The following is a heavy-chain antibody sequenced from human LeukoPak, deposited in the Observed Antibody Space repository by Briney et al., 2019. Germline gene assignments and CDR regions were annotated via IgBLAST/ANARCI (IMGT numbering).Heavy chain of an antibody. CDR2: IRSKANSYAT. J-gene: IGHJ4*02. CDR1: GFTFSGSA. D-gene: IGHD6-19*01. Sequence: GGSLRLSCAASGFTFSGSAVHWVRQASGKGLEWVGRIRSKANSYATAYAASVKGRFTISRDDSKNTAYLQMNSLKTEDTAVYYCTRLGEAVAGTEDYWGRGTLVTVSS. CDR3: TRLGEAVAGTEDY. V-gene: IGHV3-73*01.